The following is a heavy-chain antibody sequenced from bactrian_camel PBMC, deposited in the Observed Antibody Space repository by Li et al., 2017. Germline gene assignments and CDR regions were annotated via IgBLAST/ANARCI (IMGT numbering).Heavy chain of an antibody. V-gene: IGHV3S53*01. D-gene: IGHD2*01. CDR3: AAHYLCDRDLGPWVDEVWARGKDNFAY. CDR2: IDTDAHT. J-gene: IGHJ6*01. Sequence: QVQLVESGGGSVQAGGSLRLSSVASGYSYSRYSMAWFRQAPGIVREGVAAIDTDAHTTYADSVKGRFTVSKDNAKNTLYLQMNNLKPEDTGTYYCAAHYLCDRDLGPWVDEVWARGKDNFAYWGQGTQVTVS. CDR1: GYSYSRYS.